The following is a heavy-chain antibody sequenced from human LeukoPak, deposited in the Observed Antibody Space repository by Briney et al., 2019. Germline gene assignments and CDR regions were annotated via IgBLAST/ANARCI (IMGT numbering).Heavy chain of an antibody. CDR1: GGSISSYY. V-gene: IGHV4-59*12. Sequence: SETLSLTCTVSGGSISSYYWSWIRQPPGKGLEWIGYIYYSGSTNYNPSLKSRVTISVDTSKNQFSLKLSSVTAADTAVYYCARDYDILTGLNWFDPWGQGTLVTVSS. J-gene: IGHJ5*02. CDR3: ARDYDILTGLNWFDP. CDR2: IYYSGST. D-gene: IGHD3-9*01.